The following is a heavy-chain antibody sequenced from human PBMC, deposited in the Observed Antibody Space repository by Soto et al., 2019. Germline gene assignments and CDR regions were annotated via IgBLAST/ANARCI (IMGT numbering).Heavy chain of an antibody. CDR2: ISGSGGST. D-gene: IGHD6-6*01. Sequence: GGSLRLSCAASGFTFSSYVMSWVRQAPGKGLEWVSAISGSGGSTYYADSVKGRFTISRDNSKNTLYLQMNSLRAEDTAVYYCAKGGSSGYYYYYMDVWGKGTTVTV. J-gene: IGHJ6*03. CDR1: GFTFSSYV. V-gene: IGHV3-23*01. CDR3: AKGGSSGYYYYYMDV.